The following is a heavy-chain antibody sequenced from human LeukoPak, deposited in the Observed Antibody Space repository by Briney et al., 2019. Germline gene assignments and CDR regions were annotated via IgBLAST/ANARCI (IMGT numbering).Heavy chain of an antibody. J-gene: IGHJ6*04. CDR1: GGSFSGYY. CDR2: INHSGST. Sequence: PSETLSLTCAVYGGSFSGYYWSWIRQPPGKGLEWIGEINHSGSTNYNPSLKSRVTISVGTSKNQFSLKLSSVTAADTAVYYCARDGTMVRALLVWGKGTTVTVSS. D-gene: IGHD3-10*01. CDR3: ARDGTMVRALLV. V-gene: IGHV4-34*01.